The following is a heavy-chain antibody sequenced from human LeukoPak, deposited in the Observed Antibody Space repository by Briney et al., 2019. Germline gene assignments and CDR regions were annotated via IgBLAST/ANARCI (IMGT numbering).Heavy chain of an antibody. V-gene: IGHV5-10-1*01. Sequence: KLGESLKISCKGSGYSFTSYWISWVRQMPGKGLEWMGRIDPSDSYTNYSPSFEGHVTISADKSIGTAYLQWSSLKASDIATYYCARHYGAAGDFDYWGQGTLVTVSS. CDR2: IDPSDSYT. CDR1: GYSFTSYW. D-gene: IGHD6-13*01. J-gene: IGHJ4*02. CDR3: ARHYGAAGDFDY.